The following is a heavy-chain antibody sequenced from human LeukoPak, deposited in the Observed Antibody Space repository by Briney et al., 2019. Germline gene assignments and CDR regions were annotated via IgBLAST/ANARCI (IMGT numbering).Heavy chain of an antibody. CDR1: GGTFNNYI. CDR2: VTPILNST. Sequence: SVKVSCKASGGTFNNYIVSWVRQAPGQGLEWMGRVTPILNSTRYAQKFQGRVTFTADKSTTTVYMDLSFLRSEDTAVYYCARERYSSSSGFDPWGQGTLVTVSS. CDR3: ARERYSSSSGFDP. D-gene: IGHD6-6*01. V-gene: IGHV1-69*08. J-gene: IGHJ5*02.